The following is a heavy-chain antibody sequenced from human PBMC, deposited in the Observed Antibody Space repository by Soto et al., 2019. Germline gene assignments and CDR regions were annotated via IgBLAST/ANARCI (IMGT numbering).Heavy chain of an antibody. CDR3: AKTQYPQTISTCCEIDY. V-gene: IGHV3-23*01. CDR1: GFTFSSYA. Sequence: PGGSLRLSCAASGFTFSSYAMSWVRQAPGKGLEWVSAISGSGGSTYYADSVKGRFTISRDNSKNTLYLQMNSLRAEDTAVYYCAKTQYPQTISTCCEIDYWGQGTLVTVSS. J-gene: IGHJ4*02. CDR2: ISGSGGST. D-gene: IGHD3-3*01.